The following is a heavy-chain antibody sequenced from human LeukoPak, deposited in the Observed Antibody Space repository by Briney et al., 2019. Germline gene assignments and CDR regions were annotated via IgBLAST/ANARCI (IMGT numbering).Heavy chain of an antibody. V-gene: IGHV3-48*04. CDR1: GFTFSSHS. J-gene: IGHJ3*02. D-gene: IGHD1-20*01. CDR2: ISSSSSTI. Sequence: GGSLRLSCAASGFTFSSHSMNWVRQAPGKGLEWVSYISSSSSTIYYADSVKCRFTISRDNAKNSLYLQMNSLRAEDTAVYYCARDKGPLTVPFAVDIWGQGTMVTGSS. CDR3: ARDKGPLTVPFAVDI.